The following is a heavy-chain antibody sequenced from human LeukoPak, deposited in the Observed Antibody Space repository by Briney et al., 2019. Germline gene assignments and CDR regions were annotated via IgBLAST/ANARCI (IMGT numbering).Heavy chain of an antibody. CDR2: ISSSSSPI. CDR1: GFTFSGYI. CDR3: ARGSGSAFDY. V-gene: IGHV3-48*02. Sequence: GGSLRLSCAASGFTFSGYIVNWVRQAPGKGLEWVSYISSSSSPIYYADSVKGRFTISRDNAKNSLYLQMNSLRDEDTAVYYCARGSGSAFDYWGQGTLVTVSS. J-gene: IGHJ4*02. D-gene: IGHD2-15*01.